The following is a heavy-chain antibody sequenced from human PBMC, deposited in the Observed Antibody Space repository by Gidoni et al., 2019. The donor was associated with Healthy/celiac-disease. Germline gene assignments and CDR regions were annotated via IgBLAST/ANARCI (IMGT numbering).Heavy chain of an antibody. CDR3: ARVLYYYDSSGYFETGWFDP. Sequence: QVQLQESGPGLVKPSETLSLTCTVSSGSISRYYWSWIRQPAGKGLEWIGRIYTSGSTNYNPSLKSRVTMSVDTSKNQFSLKLSSVTAADTAVYYCARVLYYYDSSGYFETGWFDPWGQGTLVTVSS. CDR1: SGSISRYY. D-gene: IGHD3-22*01. V-gene: IGHV4-4*07. CDR2: IYTSGST. J-gene: IGHJ5*02.